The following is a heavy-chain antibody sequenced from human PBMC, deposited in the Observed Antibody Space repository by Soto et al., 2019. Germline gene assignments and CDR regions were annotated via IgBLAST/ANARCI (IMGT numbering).Heavy chain of an antibody. J-gene: IGHJ6*02. Sequence: QVQLVESGGGVVQPGRSLRLSCAASGFTFSSYGMHWVRQAPGKGLEWVAVISYDGSNKYYADSVKGRFTISRDNSKNTLYLQMNSLRAEDTAVYYCAKGDKVSYYYHGMDVWGQGTTVTVSS. CDR2: ISYDGSNK. CDR1: GFTFSSYG. D-gene: IGHD2-15*01. V-gene: IGHV3-30*18. CDR3: AKGDKVSYYYHGMDV.